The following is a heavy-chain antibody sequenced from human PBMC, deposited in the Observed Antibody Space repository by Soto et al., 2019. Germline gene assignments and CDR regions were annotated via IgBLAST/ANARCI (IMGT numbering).Heavy chain of an antibody. CDR3: VREGDYYDSSGYFLRDAFDI. CDR1: GFTFSDYY. Sequence: QVQLVESGGGLVKPGGSLRLSCAASGFTFSDYYMSWIRQAPGKGLEWVSYLSGSGSTIDYSDSVKGRFNISRDNAKNSLYLQMNSLRAEDTAVYYCVREGDYYDSSGYFLRDAFDIWGQGTMVTVSS. J-gene: IGHJ3*02. V-gene: IGHV3-11*01. D-gene: IGHD3-22*01. CDR2: LSGSGSTI.